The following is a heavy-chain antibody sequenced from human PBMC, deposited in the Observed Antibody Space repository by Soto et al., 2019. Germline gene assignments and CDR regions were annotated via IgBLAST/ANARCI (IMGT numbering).Heavy chain of an antibody. D-gene: IGHD3-10*01. J-gene: IGHJ4*02. CDR3: ARVGGNTMVRGVHIDY. V-gene: IGHV4-30-4*01. CDR1: GGSISSGYYY. CDR2: IYYSGST. Sequence: SETLSLTCTVSGGSISSGYYYWSWIRQPPGKGLERIGYIYYSGSTYYNPSLKSRVTISVDTSKNQFSLKLSSVTAADTAVYYCARVGGNTMVRGVHIDYWGQGTLVTVSS.